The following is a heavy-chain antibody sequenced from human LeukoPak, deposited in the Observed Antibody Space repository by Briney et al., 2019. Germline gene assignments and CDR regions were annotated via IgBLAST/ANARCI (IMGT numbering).Heavy chain of an antibody. CDR1: GGSFSGYY. V-gene: IGHV4-34*01. J-gene: IGHJ3*02. Sequence: SETLSLTCAVYGGSFSGYYWSWIRQPPGKGLEGIGEINHSGSTNYNPSLKSRVTISVDTSKNQFSLMLSSVTAADTAVYYCARGRFSVWRFLSFDIWGQGTMVTVSS. D-gene: IGHD3-3*01. CDR3: ARGRFSVWRFLSFDI. CDR2: INHSGST.